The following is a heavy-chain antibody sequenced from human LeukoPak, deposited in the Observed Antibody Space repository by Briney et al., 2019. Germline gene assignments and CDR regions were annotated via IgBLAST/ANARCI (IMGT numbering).Heavy chain of an antibody. CDR3: ARHKGEFDY. D-gene: IGHD1-26*01. V-gene: IGHV4-39*01. J-gene: IGHJ4*02. CDR2: IYYSGST. Sequence: SETLPLTCTVSGGSISSSSYYWGWIRQPPGKGLEWIGSIYYSGSTYYNPSLKSRVTISVDTSKNQFSLKLSSVTAADTAVYYCARHKGEFDYWGQGTLVTVSS. CDR1: GGSISSSSYY.